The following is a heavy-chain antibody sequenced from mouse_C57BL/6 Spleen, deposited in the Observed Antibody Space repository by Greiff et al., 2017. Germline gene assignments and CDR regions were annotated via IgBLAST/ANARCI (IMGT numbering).Heavy chain of an antibody. CDR3: AKRGTVVPDWYFDV. CDR2: IWRGGST. V-gene: IGHV2-5*01. D-gene: IGHD1-1*01. CDR1: GFSLTSYG. J-gene: IGHJ1*03. Sequence: VQLQQSGPGLVQPSQRLSIPCTVSGFSLTSYGVHWVRQSPGKGLEWLGVIWRGGSTDYNAAFMSRLSITKDNSKSQVFFKMNSLQADDTAIYYCAKRGTVVPDWYFDVWGTGTTVTVSS.